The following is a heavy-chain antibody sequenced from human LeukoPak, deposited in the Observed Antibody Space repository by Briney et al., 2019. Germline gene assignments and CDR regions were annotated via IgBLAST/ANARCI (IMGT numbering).Heavy chain of an antibody. D-gene: IGHD2-2*01. CDR2: ISAYNGNT. CDR1: GYTFTSYG. J-gene: IGHJ5*02. CDR3: ARAVVPAASSWFDP. Sequence: ASVKVSFKASGYTFTSYGISWVRQAPGQRLQCMGWISAYNGNTNYAQKLQGRVTMTTDTYTSTAYMELRSLISDDTAVYYCARAVVPAASSWFDPWGQGTLVTVSS. V-gene: IGHV1-18*04.